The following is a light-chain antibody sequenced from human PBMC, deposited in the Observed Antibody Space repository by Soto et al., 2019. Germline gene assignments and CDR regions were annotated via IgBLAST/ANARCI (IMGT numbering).Light chain of an antibody. CDR3: ATWDDRLSGRGV. Sequence: QSALTKPPSASGTPGQRVTISCSGTISNIGSNHVYWYQQLPGMAPTLLIYRNNQRPSGVPDRFSGSKSGTSASLAISGLRSEDEADYYCATWDDRLSGRGVFGTGTKVTVL. CDR2: RNN. V-gene: IGLV1-47*01. J-gene: IGLJ1*01. CDR1: ISNIGSNH.